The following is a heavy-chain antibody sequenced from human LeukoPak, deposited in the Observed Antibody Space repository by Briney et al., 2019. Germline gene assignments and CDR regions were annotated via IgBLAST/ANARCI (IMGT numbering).Heavy chain of an antibody. CDR3: ARDLRGWLQIDY. CDR2: IYYSGNT. Sequence: PSETLSLTCTVSGGSISSHYWSWIRQPPGKGLEWIGYIYYSGNTNYNPSLKSRVTISVDTSKNQFSLKLNSVTAADTAVYYCARDLRGWLQIDYWGQGTLVTVSS. CDR1: GGSISSHY. V-gene: IGHV4-59*11. J-gene: IGHJ4*02. D-gene: IGHD5-24*01.